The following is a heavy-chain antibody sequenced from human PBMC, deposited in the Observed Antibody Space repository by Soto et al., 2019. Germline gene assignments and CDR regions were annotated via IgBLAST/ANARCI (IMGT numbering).Heavy chain of an antibody. J-gene: IGHJ4*02. CDR2: IVVGSGNT. V-gene: IGHV1-58*01. D-gene: IGHD3-10*01. CDR3: ARAATGSYHSAY. CDR1: TFTFTSSA. Sequence: QMQLVQSGPEVKKPGTSVKVSCKASTFTFTSSAVQWVRQARGQRLEWIGWIVVGSGNTKYAQNFQERVTITADASTNTAYMELGSLSSDDTGIYFCARAATGSYHSAYWGQGTVVTVSS.